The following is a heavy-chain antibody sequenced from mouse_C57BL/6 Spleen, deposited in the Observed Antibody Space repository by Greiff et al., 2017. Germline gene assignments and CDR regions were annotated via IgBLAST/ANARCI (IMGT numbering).Heavy chain of an antibody. CDR1: GFTFSDYY. V-gene: IGHV5-12*01. D-gene: IGHD2-4*01. CDR3: ARDGDYDDGAWFAY. J-gene: IGHJ3*01. Sequence: EVKLMESGGGLVQPGGSLKLSCAASGFTFSDYYMYWVRQTPEKRLEWVAYISNGGGSTYYTDTVKGRFTISRDNAKNTLYLQMSRLKSEDTAMYYCARDGDYDDGAWFAYWGQGTLVTVSA. CDR2: ISNGGGST.